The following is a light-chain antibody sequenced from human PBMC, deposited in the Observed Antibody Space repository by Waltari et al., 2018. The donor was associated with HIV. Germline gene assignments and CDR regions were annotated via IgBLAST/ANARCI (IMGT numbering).Light chain of an antibody. CDR3: QSSYSNSQV. CDR2: DHR. CDR1: SGSIASDY. Sequence: NFILTQPHSVSESPGKTVTISCTRSSGSIASDYVQWYQQRLGSAPTVVIYDHRQRPSGVPDRFSGSIDSSSNSASLTISGLRSEDEADYYCQSSYSNSQVFGGGTMLTVL. J-gene: IGLJ2*01. V-gene: IGLV6-57*03.